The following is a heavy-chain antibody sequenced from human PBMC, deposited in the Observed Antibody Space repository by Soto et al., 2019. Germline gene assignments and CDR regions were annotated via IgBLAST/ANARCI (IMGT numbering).Heavy chain of an antibody. V-gene: IGHV1-2*02. CDR2: INPNSGGT. J-gene: IGHJ4*02. CDR3: ARGDTDMVTSHFDF. D-gene: IGHD5-18*01. CDR1: GYTFTGYY. Sequence: GASVKVSCKASGYTFTGYYMYWVRQAPGQGLEWMGWINPNSGGTNSAQKFQGRVTMTRDRSISTAYMELSRLRSDDTAVYYCARGDTDMVTSHFDFWGQGTRVTVSS.